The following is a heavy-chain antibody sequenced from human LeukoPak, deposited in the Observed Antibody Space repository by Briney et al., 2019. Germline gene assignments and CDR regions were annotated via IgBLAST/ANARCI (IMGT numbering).Heavy chain of an antibody. CDR1: VGTFSSYA. J-gene: IGHJ5*02. V-gene: IGHV1-69*13. CDR3: ARIEADYDILTGGPYNWFDP. Sequence: ASVKVSCKASVGTFSSYAISWVRQAPGQGLEWMGGIIPIFGTANYAQKFQGRVTITADESTSTAYMELSSLRSEDTAVYYCARIEADYDILTGGPYNWFDPWGQGTLVTVSS. CDR2: IIPIFGTA. D-gene: IGHD3-9*01.